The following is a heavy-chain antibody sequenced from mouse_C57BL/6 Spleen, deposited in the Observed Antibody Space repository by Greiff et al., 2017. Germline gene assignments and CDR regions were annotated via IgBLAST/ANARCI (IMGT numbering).Heavy chain of an antibody. D-gene: IGHD2-1*01. CDR1: GYTFTSYW. V-gene: IGHV1-69*01. CDR2: IDPSDSYT. Sequence: QVQLQQPGAELVMPGASVKLSCKASGYTFTSYWMHWVKQRPGQGLEWIGEIDPSDSYTNYNQKFKGKSTLTVDKSSSTAYMQLSSLTAEDSAVYYCARSGNYEWYFDVWGTGTTVTVSS. J-gene: IGHJ1*03. CDR3: ARSGNYEWYFDV.